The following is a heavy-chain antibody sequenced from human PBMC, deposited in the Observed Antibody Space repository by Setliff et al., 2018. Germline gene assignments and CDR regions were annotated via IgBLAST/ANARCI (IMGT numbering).Heavy chain of an antibody. CDR1: VYSISRDCH. Sequence: SETLSLTCAVSVYSISRDCHWGWIRQPPGKGLEWIGSIYYSGSTYYNASLKGRVTISGDTSKNQFSLKLTAVTAADTAIYYCARHRAVAGAYYFDFWGQGTLVTVSS. CDR2: IYYSGST. CDR3: ARHRAVAGAYYFDF. V-gene: IGHV4-38-2*01. D-gene: IGHD6-19*01. J-gene: IGHJ4*02.